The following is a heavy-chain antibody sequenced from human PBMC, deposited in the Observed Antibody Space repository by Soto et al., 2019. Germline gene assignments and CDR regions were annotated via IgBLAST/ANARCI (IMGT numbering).Heavy chain of an antibody. CDR1: GFSLSTSGMC. D-gene: IGHD2-8*01. CDR2: IDWDDDK. J-gene: IGHJ6*02. CDR3: ARRKVYALYDYGMDV. Sequence: SGPTLVNPTQTLTLTCTFSGFSLSTSGMCVSWIRQPPGKALEWLALIDWDDDKYYSTSLKTRLTISKDTSKNQVVLTMTNMDPVDTATYYCARRKVYALYDYGMDVWGQGTTVTVSS. V-gene: IGHV2-70*01.